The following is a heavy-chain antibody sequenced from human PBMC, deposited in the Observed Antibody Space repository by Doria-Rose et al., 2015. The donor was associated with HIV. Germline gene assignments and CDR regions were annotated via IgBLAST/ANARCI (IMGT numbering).Heavy chain of an antibody. J-gene: IGHJ4*02. CDR3: ARIKSSRWYHKYYFDF. D-gene: IGHD6-13*01. CDR1: GVSLSSPGMG. V-gene: IGHV2-26*01. CDR2: IFSDDDR. Sequence: SGPVLMKPTETLTLTCTVSGVSLSSPGMGVSWIRQPPGKALEWLANIFSDDDRSYRTSLKSRLTISRGTSKSQVVLTMTDMDPVDTATYYCARIKSSRWYHKYYFDFWGQGTLVIVS.